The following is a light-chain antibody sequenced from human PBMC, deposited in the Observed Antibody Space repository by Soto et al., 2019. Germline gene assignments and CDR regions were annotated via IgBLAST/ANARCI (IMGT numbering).Light chain of an antibody. CDR3: QQYGTSPPDT. CDR1: QSVSSY. Sequence: EIVLTQSPGTLSLSPGERATLSCRASQSVSSYLAWYQQKPGQAPRLLIHGASSRAAGIPDRFSGSGSGTDFTLTISRLEPEDVAVYYCQQYGTSPPDTFGQGTRLENK. J-gene: IGKJ5*01. V-gene: IGKV3-20*01. CDR2: GAS.